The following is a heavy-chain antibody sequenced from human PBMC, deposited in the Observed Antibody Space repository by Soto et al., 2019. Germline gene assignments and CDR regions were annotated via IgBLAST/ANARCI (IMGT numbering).Heavy chain of an antibody. J-gene: IGHJ4*02. Sequence: SETLSPTCAVNCGSFRGCYRRWIRQPQGKGMEWIGEINHSGSTNSNPSLKSRVTISVDTSKNQFSLKLSSVTAADTAVYYCASYCSGGSCYHDYWGQGTLVTVS. V-gene: IGHV4-34*01. CDR3: ASYCSGGSCYHDY. CDR1: CGSFRGCY. D-gene: IGHD2-15*01. CDR2: INHSGST.